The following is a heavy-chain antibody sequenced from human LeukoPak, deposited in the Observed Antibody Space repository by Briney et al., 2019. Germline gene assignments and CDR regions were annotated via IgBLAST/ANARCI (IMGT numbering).Heavy chain of an antibody. CDR2: ISYDGNNK. CDR3: AKPSYGSGMWDQYYFDY. CDR1: GFTFSTYS. V-gene: IGHV3-30*18. Sequence: PGGSLRLSCAASGFTFSTYSMNWVRQAPGQGLEWVAVISYDGNNKYYADSVKGRFTISRDNSKNTLYLQMNSLRPEDTAVYYCAKPSYGSGMWDQYYFDYWGQGTLVTVSS. J-gene: IGHJ4*02. D-gene: IGHD3-10*01.